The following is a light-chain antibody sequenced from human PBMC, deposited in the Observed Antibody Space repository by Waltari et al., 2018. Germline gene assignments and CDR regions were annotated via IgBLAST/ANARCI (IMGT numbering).Light chain of an antibody. CDR3: QHRHNWPPTFT. V-gene: IGKV3-11*01. Sequence: EIVLTQSPATLSLSPGDRATLSCRASQSVRNYLAWYRQKPVPDPRLLICDASERAPGIPARFSGSGSGTACTLTISSLAPDDFAVYYCQHRHNWPPTFTFGQGTKLEVK. CDR1: QSVRNY. J-gene: IGKJ2*01. CDR2: DAS.